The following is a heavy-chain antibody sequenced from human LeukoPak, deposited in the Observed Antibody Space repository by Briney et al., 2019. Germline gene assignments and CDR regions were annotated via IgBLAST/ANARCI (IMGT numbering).Heavy chain of an antibody. D-gene: IGHD6-19*01. CDR1: GFTFSSYA. Sequence: GGSLRLSCAASGFTFSSYAMHWVRQAPGKGLEWVSTISGSDGDTYYADSVKGRFTISRDNSKNTLYLQMNSLRAEDTAVYYCAKETLRYSSGWYFNYWGQGTLVTVSS. CDR3: AKETLRYSSGWYFNY. J-gene: IGHJ4*02. V-gene: IGHV3-23*01. CDR2: ISGSDGDT.